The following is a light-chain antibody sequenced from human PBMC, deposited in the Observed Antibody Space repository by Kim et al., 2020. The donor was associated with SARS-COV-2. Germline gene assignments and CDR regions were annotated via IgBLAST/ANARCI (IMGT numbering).Light chain of an antibody. CDR2: TTN. CDR1: SGPVSSGHY. J-gene: IGLJ3*02. V-gene: IGLV8-61*01. CDR3: VLYMGGGISV. Sequence: QTVVTQEPSFSVSPGGTVTLTCGLASGPVSSGHYPSWYQQTPGQAPRTLIYTTNTRASGVADRFSGSILGDKDALTISGAQAGDESDYYCVLYMGGGISVFGGGTQLTVL.